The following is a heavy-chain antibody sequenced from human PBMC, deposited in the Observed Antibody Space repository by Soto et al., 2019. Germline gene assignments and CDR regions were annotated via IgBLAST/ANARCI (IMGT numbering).Heavy chain of an antibody. D-gene: IGHD1-1*01. CDR3: ARLDIGPYYYGMDV. CDR1: GGSFSGYY. CDR2: INHSGST. Sequence: SETLSLTCAVYGGSFSGYYCSWIRQPPGKGLEWIGEINHSGSTNYNPSLKSRVTISVDTSKNQFSLKLSSVTAADTAVYYCARLDIGPYYYGMDVWGQGTTVTVSS. J-gene: IGHJ6*02. V-gene: IGHV4-34*01.